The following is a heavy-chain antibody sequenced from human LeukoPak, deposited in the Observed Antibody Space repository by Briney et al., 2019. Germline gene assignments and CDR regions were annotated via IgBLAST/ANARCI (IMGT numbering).Heavy chain of an antibody. D-gene: IGHD7-27*01. V-gene: IGHV3-21*01. Sequence: GSLKLSWAPSGFNFSKYNLNWGRQASGEGLEWVSTISIGSDFIYYADSVKGRFTISRDNAKNPLYLQMNSLRAEDTAVYYCAKDLNWGGRWGQGTLVTVSS. J-gene: IGHJ4*02. CDR3: AKDLNWGGR. CDR2: ISIGSDFI. CDR1: GFNFSKYN.